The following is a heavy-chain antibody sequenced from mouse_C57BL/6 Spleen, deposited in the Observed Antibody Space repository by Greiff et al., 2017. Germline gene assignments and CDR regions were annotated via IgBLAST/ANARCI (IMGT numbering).Heavy chain of an antibody. J-gene: IGHJ4*01. CDR1: GYTFTSYW. CDR2: IYPGSGST. CDR3: ARSDGYLYYYAMDY. V-gene: IGHV1-55*01. D-gene: IGHD2-3*01. Sequence: VQLQQPGAELVKPGASVKMSCKASGYTFTSYWITWVKQRPGQGLEWIGDIYPGSGSTNYNEKFKSKATLTVDTSSSPAYMQLSSLTSEDSAVYYCARSDGYLYYYAMDYWGQGTSVTVSS.